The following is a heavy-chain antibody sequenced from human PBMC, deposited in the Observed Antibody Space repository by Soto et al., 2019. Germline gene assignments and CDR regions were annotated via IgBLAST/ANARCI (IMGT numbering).Heavy chain of an antibody. CDR3: ARGVYSSSWYIFDY. D-gene: IGHD6-13*01. CDR2: IWYDGSNK. J-gene: IGHJ4*02. CDR1: GFTFSSYG. Sequence: QVQLVESGGGVVQPGRSLRLSCAASGFTFSSYGMHWVRQAPGKGLEWVAVIWYDGSNKYYADSVKGRFTISRDNSKNTLYLQMNSLRAEDTAVYYCARGVYSSSWYIFDYWGQGTLVTVSS. V-gene: IGHV3-33*01.